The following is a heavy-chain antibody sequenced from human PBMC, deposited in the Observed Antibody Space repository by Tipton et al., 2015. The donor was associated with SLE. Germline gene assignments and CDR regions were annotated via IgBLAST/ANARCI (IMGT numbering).Heavy chain of an antibody. V-gene: IGHV4-34*01. D-gene: IGHD2-2*01. J-gene: IGHJ5*02. CDR1: GGSFSDYY. CDR2: INHSGST. Sequence: TLSLTCAVYGGSFSDYYWSWIRQPPGKGLEWIGEINHSGSTNYNPSLKSRVTISVDTSKNQFSLKLRSVTAADTAVYYCAGLLGYCSSTSCPRFDPWGQGTLVTVPS. CDR3: AGLLGYCSSTSCPRFDP.